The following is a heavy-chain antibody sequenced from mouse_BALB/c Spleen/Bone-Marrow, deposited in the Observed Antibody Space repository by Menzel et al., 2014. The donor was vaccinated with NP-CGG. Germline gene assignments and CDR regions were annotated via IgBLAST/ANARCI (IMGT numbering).Heavy chain of an antibody. D-gene: IGHD4-1*01. CDR3: ARGGNWDDFDV. V-gene: IGHV5-17*02. Sequence: EVMLVESGGGLVQPGGSWKLSCAASGFTFSSFGMHWVRQAPEKGLEWVAYISSGSTVIFYADTVKGRFTISRDNPKNTLFLQMTSLRSEDTAMYYCARGGNWDDFDVWGAGTTVTVSS. CDR2: ISSGSTVI. J-gene: IGHJ1*01. CDR1: GFTFSSFG.